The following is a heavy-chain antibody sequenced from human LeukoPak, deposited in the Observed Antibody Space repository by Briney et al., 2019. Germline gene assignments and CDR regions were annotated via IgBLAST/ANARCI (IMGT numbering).Heavy chain of an antibody. V-gene: IGHV4-61*08. Sequence: SETLSLTCTVSGGSISSGDYYWSWIRQPPGKGLEWIGYIYYSGSTNYNPSLKSRVTMSVDTSKNQFSLKLSSVTAADTAVYYCARDGGLQFDYWGQGTLVTVSS. CDR3: ARDGGLQFDY. J-gene: IGHJ4*02. CDR2: IYYSGST. CDR1: GGSISSGDYY. D-gene: IGHD2-15*01.